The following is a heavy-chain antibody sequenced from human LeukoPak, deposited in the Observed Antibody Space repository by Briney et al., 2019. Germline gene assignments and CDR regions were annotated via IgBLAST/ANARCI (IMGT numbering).Heavy chain of an antibody. CDR3: ASGTDTAMELHYFDY. V-gene: IGHV3-64*04. Sequence: GGSLRLSCSASGFTFSIYTMYWVRQAPGKGLEYISTIGGSGNGYSTYYADSVKGRFTISRDNAKNSLYLQMNSLRAEDTAVYYCASGTDTAMELHYFDYWGQGTLVTVSS. J-gene: IGHJ4*02. CDR2: IGGSGNGYST. CDR1: GFTFSIYT. D-gene: IGHD5-18*01.